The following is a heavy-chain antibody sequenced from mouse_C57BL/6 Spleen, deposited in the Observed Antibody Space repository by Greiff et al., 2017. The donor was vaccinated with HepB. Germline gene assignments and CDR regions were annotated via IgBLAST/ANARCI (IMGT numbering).Heavy chain of an antibody. CDR3: ARREEYPKGDAMDY. Sequence: VQLQQSGPELVKPGASVKISCKASGYTFTDYYMNWVKQSHGKSLEWIGDINPNNGGTSYNQKFKGKATLTVDKSSSTAYMELRSLTSEDSAVYYCARREEYPKGDAMDYWGQGTSVTVSS. V-gene: IGHV1-26*01. D-gene: IGHD5-2*01. CDR2: INPNNGGT. J-gene: IGHJ4*01. CDR1: GYTFTDYY.